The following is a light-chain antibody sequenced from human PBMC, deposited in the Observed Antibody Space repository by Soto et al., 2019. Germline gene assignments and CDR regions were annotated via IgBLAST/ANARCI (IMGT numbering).Light chain of an antibody. CDR3: QQYYTYPAWT. CDR2: KAS. J-gene: IGKJ1*01. CDR1: QSISGW. Sequence: DIQMTQSPSTLSASVGDRVTITCRASQSISGWLAWYQQNPGKAPKFLIYKASSLVSGVPSRFSGSGSGTEFIFTISSLQPDDFATYYCQQYYTYPAWTFGQGTKVEIK. V-gene: IGKV1-5*03.